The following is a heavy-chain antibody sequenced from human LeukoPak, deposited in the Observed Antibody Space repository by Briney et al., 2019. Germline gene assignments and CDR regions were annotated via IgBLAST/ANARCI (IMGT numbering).Heavy chain of an antibody. CDR2: ISGPGPST. CDR3: AKEEMPHAFDL. J-gene: IGHJ3*01. D-gene: IGHD5-24*01. CDR1: GFNVSNNY. V-gene: IGHV3-23*01. Sequence: GGSQRLSCAASGFNVSNNYMNWVRQAPGRGLEWVAVISGPGPSTVYADSVKGRFTISRDNSKNTLFLQLDSLRVEDTAIYYCAKEEMPHAFDLWGQGTMVTVSS.